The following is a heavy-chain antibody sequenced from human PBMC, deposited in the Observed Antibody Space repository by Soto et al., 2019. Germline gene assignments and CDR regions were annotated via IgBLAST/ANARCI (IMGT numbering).Heavy chain of an antibody. Sequence: SVKVSCKASGFTFTSSAVQWVRQARGQRLEWIGWIVVGSGNTNYAQKFQERVTITRDMSTSTAYMELSSLRSEDTAVYFCAADSCGGDCYSPWFDPWGQGTLVTVSS. CDR1: GFTFTSSA. CDR2: IVVGSGNT. D-gene: IGHD2-21*02. V-gene: IGHV1-58*01. CDR3: AADSCGGDCYSPWFDP. J-gene: IGHJ5*02.